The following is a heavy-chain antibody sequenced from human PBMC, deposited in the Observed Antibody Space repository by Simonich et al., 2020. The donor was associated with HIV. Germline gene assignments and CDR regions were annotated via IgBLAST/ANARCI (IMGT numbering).Heavy chain of an antibody. D-gene: IGHD3-3*01. Sequence: QVQLQQWGAGLLKPSETLSLTCAVYGGSISGYYCSWIRQPPGKGLEWSGEINHSGLTNYKSSLNSRATISVAKSKNQFSRKLSSVTAADTAIYYCARRDRELILYFDYWVQGNLVTVSS. CDR1: GGSISGYY. J-gene: IGHJ4*02. V-gene: IGHV4-34*01. CDR3: ARRDRELILYFDY. CDR2: INHSGLT.